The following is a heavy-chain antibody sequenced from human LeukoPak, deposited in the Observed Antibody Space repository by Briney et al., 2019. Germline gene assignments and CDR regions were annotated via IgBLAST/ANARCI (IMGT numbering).Heavy chain of an antibody. Sequence: GGSLRLSCAASGFTFDDYAMHWVRQAPVKGLEWVSGISWNSGSIGYADSVKGRFTISRDNAKNSLYLQMNSLRAEDTALYYCAKDMAYDSSGYGFDYWGQGTLVTVSS. CDR2: ISWNSGSI. J-gene: IGHJ4*02. D-gene: IGHD3-22*01. CDR1: GFTFDDYA. V-gene: IGHV3-9*01. CDR3: AKDMAYDSSGYGFDY.